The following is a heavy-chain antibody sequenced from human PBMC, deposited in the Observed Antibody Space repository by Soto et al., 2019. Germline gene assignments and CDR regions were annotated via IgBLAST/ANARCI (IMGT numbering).Heavy chain of an antibody. J-gene: IGHJ4*02. Sequence: QVQLQESGPGLVKPSQTLSLTCTVSGGSISSGGYYWTWIRQYPGKGLEWIGYIYYSESTFYNPSRRGRVSISVDTSKNQFALNLSSLAAADTDVYYCARGLSVTLCGYWGQGTLVTVSS. CDR1: GGSISSGGYY. CDR3: ARGLSVTLCGY. V-gene: IGHV4-31*03. CDR2: IYYSEST. D-gene: IGHD4-17*01.